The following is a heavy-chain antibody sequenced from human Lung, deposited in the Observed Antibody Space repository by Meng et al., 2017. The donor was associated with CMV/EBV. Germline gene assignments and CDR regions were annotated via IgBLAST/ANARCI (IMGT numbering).Heavy chain of an antibody. Sequence: QGQLVQAGGEVKKPGASVKVSRKASGYPFTNYGITWVRQAPGQGLEWMGWINAYNGDTNYAQTLQGRVTMTTDTSTSTAYMELRSLRSDDTAVYYCARVEVGITSGDYWGQGTLVTVSS. V-gene: IGHV1-18*01. J-gene: IGHJ4*02. CDR3: ARVEVGITSGDY. CDR1: GYPFTNYG. D-gene: IGHD1-26*01. CDR2: INAYNGDT.